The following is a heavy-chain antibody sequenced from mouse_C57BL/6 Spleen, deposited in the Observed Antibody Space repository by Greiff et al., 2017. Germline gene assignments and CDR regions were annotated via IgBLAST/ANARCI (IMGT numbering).Heavy chain of an antibody. V-gene: IGHV1-4*01. Sequence: VQLQQSGAELARPGASVKMSCKASGYTFTSYTMHWVKQRPGQGLEWIGYINPSSGYTKYNQKFKDKATLTAGKSSSTAYMQLSSLTSEDSAVYYCARDGNYYFDYWGQGTTLTVSS. CDR2: INPSSGYT. J-gene: IGHJ2*01. CDR3: ARDGNYYFDY. CDR1: GYTFTSYT. D-gene: IGHD2-1*01.